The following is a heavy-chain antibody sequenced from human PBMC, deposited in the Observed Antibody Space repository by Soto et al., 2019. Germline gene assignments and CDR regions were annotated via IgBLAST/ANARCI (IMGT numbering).Heavy chain of an antibody. V-gene: IGHV1-18*01. CDR2: ISAYNGNT. D-gene: IGHD6-13*01. CDR1: GYTFTSYG. CDR3: ERDAAAGPGDY. Sequence: ASVKVSCKASGYTFTSYGISWVRQAPGQGLEWMGWISAYNGNTNYAQKHKSRVTMTTNTSTSTDYMKLRSLRTDNTAKNNYERDAAAGPGDYWGQGTLVTVPS. J-gene: IGHJ4*02.